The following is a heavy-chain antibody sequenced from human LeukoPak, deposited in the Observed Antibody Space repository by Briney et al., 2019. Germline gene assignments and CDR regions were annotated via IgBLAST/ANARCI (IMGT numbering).Heavy chain of an antibody. CDR3: ARGKKLLWFGELLAHRYNWFDP. J-gene: IGHJ5*02. V-gene: IGHV4-34*01. CDR1: GGSFGGYY. Sequence: PSETLSLTCAVYGGSFGGYYWSWIRQPPGKGLEWIGEINHSGSTNYNPSLKSRVTISVDTSKNQFSLKLSSVTAADTAVYYCARGKKLLWFGELLAHRYNWFDPWGQGTLVTVSS. CDR2: INHSGST. D-gene: IGHD3-10*01.